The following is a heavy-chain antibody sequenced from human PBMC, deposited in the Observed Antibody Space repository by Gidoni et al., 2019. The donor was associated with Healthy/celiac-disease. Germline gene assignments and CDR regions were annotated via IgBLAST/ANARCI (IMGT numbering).Heavy chain of an antibody. J-gene: IGHJ3*02. V-gene: IGHV3-30*18. CDR3: AKDLKYHFTVSYEGRRLLWSAFDI. D-gene: IGHD2-21*02. Sequence: LEWVAVISYDGSNKYYADSVKGRFTISRDNSKNTLYLQMNSLRAEDTAVYYCAKDLKYHFTVSYEGRRLLWSAFDIWGQGTMVTVSS. CDR2: ISYDGSNK.